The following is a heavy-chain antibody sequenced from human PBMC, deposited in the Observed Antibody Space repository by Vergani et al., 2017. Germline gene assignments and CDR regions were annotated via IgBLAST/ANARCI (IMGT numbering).Heavy chain of an antibody. V-gene: IGHV5-10-1*03. CDR1: GYSFTSYW. CDR3: ARGAGGGWTEDWFDP. J-gene: IGHJ5*02. D-gene: IGHD6-19*01. Sequence: EVQLVQSGAEVKKPGESLRISCKGSGYSFTSYWISWVRQMPGKGLEWMGRIDPSDSYTNYSPSFQGHVTISADKSISTAYLQWSSLKASDTAMYHCARGAGGGWTEDWFDPWGQGTLVTVSS. CDR2: IDPSDSYT.